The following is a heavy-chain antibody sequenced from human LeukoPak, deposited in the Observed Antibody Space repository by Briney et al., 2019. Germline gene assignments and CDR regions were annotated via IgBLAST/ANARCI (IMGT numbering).Heavy chain of an antibody. CDR3: ARAQGSYYHYYMDV. Sequence: ASVKVSCKASGYTFISYYIHWVRQAPGQGLEWMGIINLSGGSTTYAQKFQGRVTMTRDMSTSTVNMELSSLRSEDTAVYYCARAQGSYYHYYMDVWGKGTTVTVSS. CDR1: GYTFISYY. V-gene: IGHV1-46*01. J-gene: IGHJ6*03. D-gene: IGHD1-26*01. CDR2: INLSGGST.